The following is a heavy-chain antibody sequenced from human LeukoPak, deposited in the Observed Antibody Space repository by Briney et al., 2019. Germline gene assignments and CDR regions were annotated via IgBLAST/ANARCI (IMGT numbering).Heavy chain of an antibody. CDR3: AREGATVTTGDY. CDR1: GYTFTSYY. D-gene: IGHD4-11*01. Sequence: ASVKVSCKASGYTFTSYYMHWVRQAPGQGLEWMGIINPSGGSTSYAQKFQGRVTMTRDMSTSTVYMELSSLRSEDTAVYYCAREGATVTTGDYWGQGTLVNVAS. CDR2: INPSGGST. V-gene: IGHV1-46*01. J-gene: IGHJ4*02.